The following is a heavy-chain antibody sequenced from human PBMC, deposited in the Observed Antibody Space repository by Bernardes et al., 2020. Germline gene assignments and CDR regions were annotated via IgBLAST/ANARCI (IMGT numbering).Heavy chain of an antibody. V-gene: IGHV3-9*01. J-gene: IGHJ6*02. CDR2: ISWNSGSI. CDR3: AKDTTSAPSYYDMDV. CDR1: GFTFDDYG. Sequence: SLRLSCAASGFTFDDYGMHWVRQVPGKGLEWVSGISWNSGSIGYADSVKGRFTISRDNAKNSLYLQMNSLRAEDTALYYCAKDTTSAPSYYDMDVWGQGTTVTVSS. D-gene: IGHD2-2*01.